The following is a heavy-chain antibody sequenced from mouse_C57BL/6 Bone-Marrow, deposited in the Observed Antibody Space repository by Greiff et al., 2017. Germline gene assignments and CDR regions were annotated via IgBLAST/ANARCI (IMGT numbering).Heavy chain of an antibody. CDR1: GYTFTSYG. CDR3: ARGQLRLRFAY. Sequence: QVQLQQSGAELARPGASVKLSCKASGYTFTSYGISWVKQRTGQGLEWIGEIYPRGGNTYYNEKFKGKETLTADKSSSTAYMELRSLTSEDSAVYFCARGQLRLRFAYWGQGTLVTVSA. V-gene: IGHV1-81*01. D-gene: IGHD3-2*02. CDR2: IYPRGGNT. J-gene: IGHJ3*01.